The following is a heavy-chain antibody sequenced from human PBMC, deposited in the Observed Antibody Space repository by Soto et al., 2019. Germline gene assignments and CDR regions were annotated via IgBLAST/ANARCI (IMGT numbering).Heavy chain of an antibody. D-gene: IGHD3-22*01. CDR1: GFTVSSNY. Sequence: GGSLRLSWAASGFTVSSNYMSWVRQAPGKGLEWVSVIYSGGSKYYADSVKGRFTISRDNSKNTLYLQMNSLRAEDTAVYYCARGEHYYDSSGYYYWGQGTLVTVSS. J-gene: IGHJ4*01. CDR3: ARGEHYYDSSGYYY. V-gene: IGHV3-66*01. CDR2: IYSGGSK.